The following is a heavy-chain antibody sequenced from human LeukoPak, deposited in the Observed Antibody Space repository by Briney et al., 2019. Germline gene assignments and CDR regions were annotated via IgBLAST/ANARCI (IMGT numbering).Heavy chain of an antibody. Sequence: GGSLRLSCAASGFTFDDYAMHWVRQAPGKGLEGASGISWNSGSIGYADSVKGRFTISRDNSKNTLYLQMSSLRPEDTAIYYCARGKRPDGSGWYYFNYWGLGTLVTVSS. CDR1: GFTFDDYA. CDR2: ISWNSGSI. V-gene: IGHV3-9*01. J-gene: IGHJ4*02. D-gene: IGHD6-19*01. CDR3: ARGKRPDGSGWYYFNY.